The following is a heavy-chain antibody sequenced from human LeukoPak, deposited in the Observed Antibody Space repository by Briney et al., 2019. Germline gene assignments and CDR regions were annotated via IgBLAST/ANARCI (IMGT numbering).Heavy chain of an antibody. J-gene: IGHJ4*02. V-gene: IGHV3-74*01. D-gene: IGHD3-10*01. Sequence: GGSLRLSCAASGFTFSTYWMHWVRQAPGKGLVWVSRIDHDGINTYYADSVKGRFTISRDNAKNTLYLRMNSLRAEDTAVYYCASTYHGCFDYWGQGTLVTVSS. CDR3: ASTYHGCFDY. CDR2: IDHDGINT. CDR1: GFTFSTYW.